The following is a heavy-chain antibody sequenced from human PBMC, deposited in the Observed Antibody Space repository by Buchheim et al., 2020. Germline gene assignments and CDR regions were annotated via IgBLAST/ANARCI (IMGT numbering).Heavy chain of an antibody. J-gene: IGHJ6*03. CDR3: ARGALFGVVYMDV. V-gene: IGHV3-30-3*01. Sequence: VQLVESGGGVVRPGGSLRLSCVASGFSFSSYAIHWVRQAPGKGLEWVAVISDDGTNHYYADSVKGRFTISRDNSKHTLYLQMNSLRAEDTAVYYCARGALFGVVYMDVWGKGTT. D-gene: IGHD3-3*01. CDR2: ISDDGTNH. CDR1: GFSFSSYA.